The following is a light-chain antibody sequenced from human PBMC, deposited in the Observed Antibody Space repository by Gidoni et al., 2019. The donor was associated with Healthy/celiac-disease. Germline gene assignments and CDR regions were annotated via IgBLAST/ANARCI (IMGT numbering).Light chain of an antibody. V-gene: IGLV1-40*01. CDR3: QSYDSSLSGYV. J-gene: IGLJ1*01. CDR1: SSNIGACYD. Sequence: QSVLTQPPSVSAAPGQRVTISCTGSSSNIGACYDVHWYQQLPGTAPKPLTYGNSNRPSGVPDRFSGSKSGTSASLAITGLQAEDEADYYCQSYDSSLSGYVFGTGTKVTVL. CDR2: GNS.